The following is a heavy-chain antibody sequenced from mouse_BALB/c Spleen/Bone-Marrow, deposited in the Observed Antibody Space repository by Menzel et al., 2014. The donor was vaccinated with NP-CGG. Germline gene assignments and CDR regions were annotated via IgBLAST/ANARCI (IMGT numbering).Heavy chain of an antibody. Sequence: DVKLGESGGGLVQPGGSLKLSCAASGFDFRRYWMSWVRQAPGKGLEWIGEINPESNTINYTPSLKDKFIISRDNAKNTLYLQMSKVRSEDTALYYCARLGYYGYFVDWGQGTTLTVSS. CDR1: GFDFRRYW. V-gene: IGHV4-1*02. J-gene: IGHJ2*01. D-gene: IGHD2-3*01. CDR2: INPESNTI. CDR3: ARLGYYGYFVD.